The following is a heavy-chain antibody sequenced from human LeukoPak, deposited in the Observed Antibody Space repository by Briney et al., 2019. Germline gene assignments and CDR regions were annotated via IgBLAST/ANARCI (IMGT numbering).Heavy chain of an antibody. D-gene: IGHD3-9*01. V-gene: IGHV3-48*03. CDR1: GFTFSSYE. CDR2: ISSSGSTI. Sequence: PGGSLRLSCAASGFTFSSYEMNWVRQAPGKGLEWVSYISSSGSTIYYADSVKGRFTISRDNAKNSLYLQMNSLRAEDTAVYYCARDWYDILTGYFYWGQGTLVTVSS. CDR3: ARDWYDILTGYFY. J-gene: IGHJ4*02.